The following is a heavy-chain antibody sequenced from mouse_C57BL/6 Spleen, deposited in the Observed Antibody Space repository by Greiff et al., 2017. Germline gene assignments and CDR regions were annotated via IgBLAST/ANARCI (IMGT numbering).Heavy chain of an antibody. CDR3: ARYGGLLTFDY. D-gene: IGHD2-3*01. V-gene: IGHV7-3*01. CDR1: GFTFTDYY. Sequence: EVQVVESGGGLVQPGGSLSLSCAASGFTFTDYYMSWVRQPPGKALEWLGFIRNKANGYTTEYSASVQGRFTISRDNTQSILYLQMNALSAEDSATDYCARYGGLLTFDYWGQGTTLTVSS. J-gene: IGHJ2*01. CDR2: IRNKANGYTT.